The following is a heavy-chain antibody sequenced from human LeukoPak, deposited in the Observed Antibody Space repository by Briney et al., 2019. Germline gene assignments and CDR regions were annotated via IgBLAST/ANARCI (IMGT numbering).Heavy chain of an antibody. Sequence: ASVKVSCKASGYTFTSYYMHWVRQAPGQGLEWMGIINPSGGSTSYAQKFQGRVTMTRDTSISTAYMELSRLRSDDTAVYYCAREGVATTWGQGTLVTVSS. D-gene: IGHD5-12*01. J-gene: IGHJ5*02. CDR3: AREGVATT. V-gene: IGHV1-46*01. CDR1: GYTFTSYY. CDR2: INPSGGST.